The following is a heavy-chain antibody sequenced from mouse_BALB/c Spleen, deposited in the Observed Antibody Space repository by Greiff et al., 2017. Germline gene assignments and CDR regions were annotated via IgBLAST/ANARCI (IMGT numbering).Heavy chain of an antibody. V-gene: IGHV1-4*02. D-gene: IGHD1-2*01. Sequence: QVQLKQSAAELARPGASVKMSCKASGYTFTSYTMHWVKQRPGQGLEWIGYINPSSGYTEYNQKFKDKTTLTADKSSSTAYMQLSSLTSEDSAVYYCAIYGYFFDYWGQGTTLTVSS. J-gene: IGHJ2*01. CDR2: INPSSGYT. CDR3: AIYGYFFDY. CDR1: GYTFTSYT.